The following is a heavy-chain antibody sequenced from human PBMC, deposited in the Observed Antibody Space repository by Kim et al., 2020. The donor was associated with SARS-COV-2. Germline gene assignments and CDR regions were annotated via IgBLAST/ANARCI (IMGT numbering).Heavy chain of an antibody. CDR3: ARGSGNFDY. J-gene: IGHJ4*02. CDR2: NENK. V-gene: IGHV1-3*01. Sequence: NENKKDSQNYQGRGTITRDTAATAAYMELSSLRSEDTAVYYCARGSGNFDYWGQGTLVTVSS.